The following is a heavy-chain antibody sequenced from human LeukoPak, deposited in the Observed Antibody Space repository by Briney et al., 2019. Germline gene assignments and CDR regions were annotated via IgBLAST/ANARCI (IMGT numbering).Heavy chain of an antibody. V-gene: IGHV2-70*04. J-gene: IGHJ4*02. CDR2: IDWNDDK. CDR1: GFSLSTSGMR. CDR3: ARETSDYSSSWYGYYFDY. Sequence: KKSGPTLVNPTQTLTLTCTFSGFSLSTSGMRVSWIRQPPGKALEWLARIDWNDDKFYSTSLKTRLTISKDTSKNQVVLTMTNMDPVDTATYSCARETSDYSSSWYGYYFDYWGQGTLVTVSS. D-gene: IGHD6-13*01.